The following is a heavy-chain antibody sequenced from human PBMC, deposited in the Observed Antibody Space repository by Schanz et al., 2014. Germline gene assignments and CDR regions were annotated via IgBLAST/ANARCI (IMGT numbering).Heavy chain of an antibody. Sequence: EVQLVESGGGVVRPGGSLRLSCAASGFGFDDYAMSWVRQAPGKGLEWVSGINWNGGSTGYADSVKGRFTISRDNAKNSLYLQMNSLRAEDTALYYCAKESEIVVVVGTSMSGDFHHWGQGTLXTVSS. D-gene: IGHD2-15*01. CDR2: INWNGGST. J-gene: IGHJ1*01. CDR3: AKESEIVVVVGTSMSGDFHH. CDR1: GFGFDDYA. V-gene: IGHV3-20*04.